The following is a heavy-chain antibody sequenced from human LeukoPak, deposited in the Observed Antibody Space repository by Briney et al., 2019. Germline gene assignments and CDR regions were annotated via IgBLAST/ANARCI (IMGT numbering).Heavy chain of an antibody. CDR2: IIPIFGTA. V-gene: IGHV1-69*06. D-gene: IGHD6-19*01. CDR1: GGTFSSYA. CDR3: ARLPIAGYSSGWYPFDY. J-gene: IGHJ4*02. Sequence: SVKVSCKASGGTFSSYAISWVRQAPGQGLEWMGGIIPIFGTANYAQKFQGRVTITADKSTSTAYMELSSLRSEDTAVYYCARLPIAGYSSGWYPFDYWGQGTLVTVSS.